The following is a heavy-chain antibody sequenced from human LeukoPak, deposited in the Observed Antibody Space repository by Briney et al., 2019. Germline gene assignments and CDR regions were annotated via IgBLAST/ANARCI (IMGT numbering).Heavy chain of an antibody. CDR3: AREPLTYYDILTGYYGTYFDY. V-gene: IGHV4-59*12. Sequence: SETLPLTSTVSGGSISSYYWSWIRQPPGKGLEWIGYIYYSGSTNYNPSLKSRVTISVDTSKNQFSLKLSSVTAADTAVYYCAREPLTYYDILTGYYGTYFDYWGQGTLVTVSS. J-gene: IGHJ4*02. D-gene: IGHD3-9*01. CDR1: GGSISSYY. CDR2: IYYSGST.